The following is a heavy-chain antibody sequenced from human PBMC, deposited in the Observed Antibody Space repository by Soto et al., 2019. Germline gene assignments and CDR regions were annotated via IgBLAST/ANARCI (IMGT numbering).Heavy chain of an antibody. CDR1: GFTVNDYY. Sequence: EVQLVESGGGVVQPGGSLRLSCAASGFTVNDYYMTWVRQAPGKGLEWFSVLYRGGTTHYTDSVRGSFTISRDNSKNTLYLQMNSLRAEDTAVYYCARGSCRSSTSYVFSGYYFDYWGRGTLVTVSS. J-gene: IGHJ4*02. V-gene: IGHV3-66*01. D-gene: IGHD2-2*01. CDR3: ARGSCRSSTSYVFSGYYFDY. CDR2: LYRGGTT.